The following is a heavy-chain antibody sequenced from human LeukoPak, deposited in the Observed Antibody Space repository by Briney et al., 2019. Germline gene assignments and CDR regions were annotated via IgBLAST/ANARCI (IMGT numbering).Heavy chain of an antibody. CDR2: IRSKANSYAT. V-gene: IGHV3-73*01. CDR1: GFTFSGSA. CDR3: TRRTSSSGRYYYYYYMDV. J-gene: IGHJ6*03. Sequence: GGSLGLSCAASGFTFSGSAMHWVRQASGKGLEWVGRIRSKANSYATAYAASVKGRFTISRDDSKNTAYLQMNSLKTEDTAVYYCTRRTSSSGRYYYYYYMDVWGKGTTVTVSS. D-gene: IGHD3-3*01.